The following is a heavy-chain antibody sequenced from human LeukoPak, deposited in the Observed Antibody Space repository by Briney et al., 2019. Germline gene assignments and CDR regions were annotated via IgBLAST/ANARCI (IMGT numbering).Heavy chain of an antibody. Sequence: GGSLRLSCAASGFIFSSYDMHWVRQGPGKGLEWVAVISYDGSDKYYTDSVKGRFTISRDNSKNTLYLQMNSLRGEDTAVYYCARAGSAAAGIDNGAFDYWGQGTLVTVSS. D-gene: IGHD6-13*01. J-gene: IGHJ4*02. CDR3: ARAGSAAAGIDNGAFDY. CDR2: ISYDGSDK. V-gene: IGHV3-30*03. CDR1: GFIFSSYD.